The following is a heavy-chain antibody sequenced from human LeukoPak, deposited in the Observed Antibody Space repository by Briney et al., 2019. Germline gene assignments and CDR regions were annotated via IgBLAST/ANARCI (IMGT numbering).Heavy chain of an antibody. CDR2: INPNSGGT. CDR3: ARERSSTISSYYYYYMDV. V-gene: IGHV1-2*02. CDR1: GYTFTGYY. D-gene: IGHD2-2*01. J-gene: IGHJ6*03. Sequence: GASVKVSCKASGYTFTGYYMHWVRQAPGQGLEWMGWINPNSGGTNYAQKFQGRVTMTRDTSISTAYMELSRLRSDDTAVYYCARERSSTISSYYYYYMDVWGKGTTVTVSS.